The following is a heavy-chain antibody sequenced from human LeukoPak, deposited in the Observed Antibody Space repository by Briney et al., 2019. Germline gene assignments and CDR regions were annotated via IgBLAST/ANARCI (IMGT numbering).Heavy chain of an antibody. Sequence: GRSLRLSCAASGFTFSSYGMHWVRQAPGKGLEWVAVISYDGSNKYYADSVKGRFTISRDNFKNTLYLQMNSLRAEDTAVYYCAKDLRSGYDSSGYPMGYGMDVWGQGTTVTVSS. CDR3: AKDLRSGYDSSGYPMGYGMDV. CDR2: ISYDGSNK. J-gene: IGHJ6*02. V-gene: IGHV3-30*18. CDR1: GFTFSSYG. D-gene: IGHD3-22*01.